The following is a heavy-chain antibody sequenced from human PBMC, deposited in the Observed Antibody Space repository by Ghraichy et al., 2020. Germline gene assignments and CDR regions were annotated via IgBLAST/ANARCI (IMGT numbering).Heavy chain of an antibody. CDR2: IIPIFGTA. Sequence: SVKVSCKASGGTFSSYAISWVRQAPGQGLEWMGGIIPIFGTANYAQKFQGRVTITADKSTSTAYMELSSLRSEDTAVYYCATPPSGYYYNYYYYYMDVWGKGTTVTVSS. J-gene: IGHJ6*03. V-gene: IGHV1-69*06. D-gene: IGHD3-22*01. CDR1: GGTFSSYA. CDR3: ATPPSGYYYNYYYYYMDV.